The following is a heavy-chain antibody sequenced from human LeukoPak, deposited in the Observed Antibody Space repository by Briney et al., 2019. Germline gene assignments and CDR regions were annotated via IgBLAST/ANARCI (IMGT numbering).Heavy chain of an antibody. J-gene: IGHJ1*01. CDR3: ARAYSSGLHNRHFQH. CDR1: GESFSGYY. V-gene: IGHV4-34*01. Sequence: PSETLSLTCAVYGESFSGYYWSWLRQPPGKGLEWLGEINHRGSTNYNPSLKRRVNISVDTSKNQFSLKLSSVTAADTAVYYCARAYSSGLHNRHFQHWGQGTLVTVSS. CDR2: INHRGST. D-gene: IGHD6-19*01.